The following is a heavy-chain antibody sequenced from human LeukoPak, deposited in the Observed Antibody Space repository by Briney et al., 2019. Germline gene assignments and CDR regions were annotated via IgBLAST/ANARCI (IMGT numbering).Heavy chain of an antibody. D-gene: IGHD6-19*01. CDR3: ARDPGLHSSGWSAFDI. CDR2: ISAYNGNT. CDR1: GYTFTSYG. V-gene: IGHV1-18*01. J-gene: IGHJ3*02. Sequence: ASVKVSCKASGYTFTSYGISWVRQAPGQGLEWMGWISAYNGNTNYAQKLQGRVTMTTDTSTSTAYMELRSLRSDDTAVYYCARDPGLHSSGWSAFDIWGQGTMVTVSS.